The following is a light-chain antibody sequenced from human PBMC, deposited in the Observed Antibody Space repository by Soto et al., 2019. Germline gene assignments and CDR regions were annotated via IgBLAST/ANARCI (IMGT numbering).Light chain of an antibody. V-gene: IGKV1-5*01. CDR2: DAS. J-gene: IGKJ2*01. CDR3: QQYNSYPYT. CDR1: QSISTW. Sequence: DIQMTQSPSTVSASVGDGVTITCRASQSISTWLAWYQQKPGKAPNLLIYDASTLESGGPSGFSGSGSGTEFTLTISSLQPDDSATYYCQQYNSYPYTFGQGTKVDI.